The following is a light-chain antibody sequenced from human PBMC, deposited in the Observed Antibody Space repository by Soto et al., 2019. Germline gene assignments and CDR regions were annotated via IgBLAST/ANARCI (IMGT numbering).Light chain of an antibody. CDR3: QQYGGSPYS. CDR1: QSVSSSY. CDR2: GAS. V-gene: IGKV3-20*01. J-gene: IGKJ2*03. Sequence: EIVLTQSPGTLSLSPGERATLSCRASQSVSSSYFAWYQQKPVQAPRLLIYGASSRATGIPDRFSGSGSGTDFTLTRSTLEPEDFAVYYCQQYGGSPYSFGQGTKLEIK.